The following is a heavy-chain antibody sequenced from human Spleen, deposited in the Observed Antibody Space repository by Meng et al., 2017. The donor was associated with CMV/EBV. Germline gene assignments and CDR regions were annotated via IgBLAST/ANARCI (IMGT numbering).Heavy chain of an antibody. J-gene: IGHJ4*02. D-gene: IGHD6-13*01. CDR3: ATLNQYSSTWSDY. CDR1: GYTFTGYY. Sequence: SVKVSCKASGYTFTGYYMHWVRQAPGQGLEWMGGIIPMLGLGNQAQKFHGRVTITADKSTNTAYMELSSLRSDDTAVYYCATLNQYSSTWSDYWGQGTLVTVSS. CDR2: IIPMLGLG. V-gene: IGHV1-69*10.